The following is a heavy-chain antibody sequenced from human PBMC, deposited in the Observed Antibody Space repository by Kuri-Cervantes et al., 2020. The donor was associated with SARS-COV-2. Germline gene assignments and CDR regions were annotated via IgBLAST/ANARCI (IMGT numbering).Heavy chain of an antibody. D-gene: IGHD3-10*01. V-gene: IGHV3-30*04. Sequence: GGSLRLSCAASGFTFSSYAMHWVRQAPGKGLEWVAVISYDGSNKYYADSVKGRFTISRDNSKNTLYLQMNSLRAEDTAVYYCARESGSGIAYRGQGTLVTVSS. CDR2: ISYDGSNK. CDR1: GFTFSSYA. CDR3: ARESGSGIAY. J-gene: IGHJ4*02.